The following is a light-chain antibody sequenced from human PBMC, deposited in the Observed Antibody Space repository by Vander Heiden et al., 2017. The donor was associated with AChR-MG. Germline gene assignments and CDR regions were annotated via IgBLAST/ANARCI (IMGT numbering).Light chain of an antibody. CDR3: QQYYTTPVT. Sequence: DIVLTQSPDSLAVSLGERATINCKSSQSVLYSSNNNSYLAWYQQKPRQPPKLLINWASSRESGVPDRFSGGGSGTDFTLTISRLQAEDVAVYYCQQYYTTPVTFGQGTRLEIK. J-gene: IGKJ5*01. V-gene: IGKV4-1*01. CDR2: WAS. CDR1: QSVLYSSNNNSY.